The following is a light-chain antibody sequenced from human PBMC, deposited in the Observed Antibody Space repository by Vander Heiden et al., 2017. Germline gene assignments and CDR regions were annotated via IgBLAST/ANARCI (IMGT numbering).Light chain of an antibody. Sequence: DIQMPQSRSSLSASVGDIVTITCRARKDISNYINWCRQKRGKATKLLIYDASELETALPARVSGSGAGTDFSFTTSRLQTVVIVTYDCQQDDNLHTFGEGTKVEIK. V-gene: IGKV1-33*01. CDR2: DAS. CDR3: QQDDNLHT. J-gene: IGKJ4*01. CDR1: KDISNY.